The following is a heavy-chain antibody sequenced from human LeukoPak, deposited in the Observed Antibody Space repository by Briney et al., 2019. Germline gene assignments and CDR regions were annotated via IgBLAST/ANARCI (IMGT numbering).Heavy chain of an antibody. J-gene: IGHJ4*02. Sequence: GGSLRLSCAASGFPFSSYGMYWVRQTPDKVLQWVAYLRKDATYSNYADSVRGRFTISRDNSKNTLDLQMSSLRVEDTAVYYCASGGPTRGTLDCWGQGTLVTVSS. D-gene: IGHD1-26*01. V-gene: IGHV3-30*02. CDR2: LRKDATYS. CDR1: GFPFSSYG. CDR3: ASGGPTRGTLDC.